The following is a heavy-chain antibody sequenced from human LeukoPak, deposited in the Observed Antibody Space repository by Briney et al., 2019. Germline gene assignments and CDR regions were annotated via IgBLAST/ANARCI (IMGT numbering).Heavy chain of an antibody. D-gene: IGHD2-8*01. CDR1: GGSISSGGYY. Sequence: PSETLSLTCTVSGGSISSGGYYWSWIRQHPGKGLEWFGYIYYSGSNYYNPSLKSRVTISVDTTKNQFSLKLSSVTAADTAVYYCARAEFVLMLYAPNTNWFDPWGQGTLVTVSS. V-gene: IGHV4-31*03. J-gene: IGHJ5*02. CDR3: ARAEFVLMLYAPNTNWFDP. CDR2: IYYSGSN.